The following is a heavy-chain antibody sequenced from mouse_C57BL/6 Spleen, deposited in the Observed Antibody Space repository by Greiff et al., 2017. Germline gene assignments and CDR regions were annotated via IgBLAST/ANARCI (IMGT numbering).Heavy chain of an antibody. CDR1: GFTFSDYG. CDR2: ISSGSSTI. Sequence: EVKLMESGGGLVKPGGSLKLSCAASGFTFSDYGMHWVRQAPEKGLEWVAYISSGSSTIYYADTVKGRFTISRDNAKNTLFLQMTSLRSEDTAMYYCARGWLLPPFAYWGQGTLVTVSA. D-gene: IGHD2-3*01. CDR3: ARGWLLPPFAY. V-gene: IGHV5-17*01. J-gene: IGHJ3*01.